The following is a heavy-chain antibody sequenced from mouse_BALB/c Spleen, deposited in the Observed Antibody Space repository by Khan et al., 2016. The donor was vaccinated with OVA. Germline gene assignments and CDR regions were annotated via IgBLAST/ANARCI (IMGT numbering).Heavy chain of an antibody. CDR1: GSTFSSYA. Sequence: EVELVESGGGLVKPGGSLKLSCAASGSTFSSYAMSWVRQTPEKRLEWVATISSGDTYTYYPDSVKGRFTISRDNAKNTLFLQMSSLRSEDTAMYYCARPPITTVVATSYWFFDVWGAGTTVTVST. J-gene: IGHJ1*01. V-gene: IGHV5-9-3*01. CDR3: ARPPITTVVATSYWFFDV. D-gene: IGHD1-1*01. CDR2: ISSGDTYT.